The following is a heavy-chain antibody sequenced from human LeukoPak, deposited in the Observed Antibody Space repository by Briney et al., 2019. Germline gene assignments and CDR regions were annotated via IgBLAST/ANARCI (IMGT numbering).Heavy chain of an antibody. Sequence: SETLSLTCTVSGYSISIGYYCGWIRQPPGKGLEWIGSVYHSGSTYYNPSLKSRVTISTDKSKNQFSLKLTSVTAADTAVYYCGSQREWSLTEYHFDYWGQGTLVTVSS. D-gene: IGHD3-3*01. CDR2: VYHSGST. V-gene: IGHV4-38-2*02. J-gene: IGHJ4*02. CDR3: GSQREWSLTEYHFDY. CDR1: GYSISIGYY.